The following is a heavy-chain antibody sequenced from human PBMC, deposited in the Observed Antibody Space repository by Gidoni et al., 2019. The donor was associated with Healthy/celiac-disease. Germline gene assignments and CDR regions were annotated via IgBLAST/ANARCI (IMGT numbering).Heavy chain of an antibody. CDR3: ARVVAYYYDSSGYNAYYFDY. Sequence: QVQLQESGPGLVKPSQTLSLTCTVSGGSISSGGYYWSWIRQHPGKGLEWIGYIYYSGSTYYNPSLKSRVTISVDTSKNQFSLKLSSVTAADTVVYYCARVVAYYYDSSGYNAYYFDYWGQGTLVTVSS. CDR1: GGSISSGGYY. CDR2: IYYSGST. V-gene: IGHV4-31*03. J-gene: IGHJ4*02. D-gene: IGHD3-22*01.